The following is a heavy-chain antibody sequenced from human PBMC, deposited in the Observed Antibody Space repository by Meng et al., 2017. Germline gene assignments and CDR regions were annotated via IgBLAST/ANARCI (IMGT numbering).Heavy chain of an antibody. V-gene: IGHV1-8*03. CDR1: GYTFTSYD. CDR3: ARTGYCSSTSCYGPRDYYYYYGMDV. CDR2: MNPNSGNT. D-gene: IGHD2-2*01. Sequence: GESLKISCKASGYTFTSYDINWVRQATGQGLEWMGWMNPNSGNTGYAQKFQGRVTITRNTSISTAYMELSSLRSEDTAVYYCARTGYCSSTSCYGPRDYYYYYGMDVWGQGTMVTVSS. J-gene: IGHJ6*02.